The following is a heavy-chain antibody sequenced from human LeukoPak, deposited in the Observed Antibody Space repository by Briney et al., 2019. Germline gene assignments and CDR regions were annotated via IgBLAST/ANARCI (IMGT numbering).Heavy chain of an antibody. CDR1: GYTLTGLS. CDR3: ATAPSLVSNWFDP. D-gene: IGHD2-15*01. Sequence: ASVKVSCKVSGYTLTGLSMHWVRQAPGKGLEWMGGFDPEDGETIYAQKFQGRVTMTEDTSTDTAYMELSSLRSEDTAVYYCATAPSLVSNWFDPWGQGTLVTVSS. V-gene: IGHV1-24*01. CDR2: FDPEDGET. J-gene: IGHJ5*02.